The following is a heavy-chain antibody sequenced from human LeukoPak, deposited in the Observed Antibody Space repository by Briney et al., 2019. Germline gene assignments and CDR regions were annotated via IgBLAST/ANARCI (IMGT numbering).Heavy chain of an antibody. J-gene: IGHJ6*02. CDR1: GFTFSGFS. CDR3: ARDPSWLFPYYYYGMDV. V-gene: IGHV3-7*01. Sequence: GGSLRLSCAASGFTFSGFSMSWVRQSPTKGLEWVANIKQDGSERYYVDSVKGRFTISRDNAKNSLSLQMNNLRVEDTAVYYCARDPSWLFPYYYYGMDVWGQGTTVTVSS. CDR2: IKQDGSER. D-gene: IGHD3-22*01.